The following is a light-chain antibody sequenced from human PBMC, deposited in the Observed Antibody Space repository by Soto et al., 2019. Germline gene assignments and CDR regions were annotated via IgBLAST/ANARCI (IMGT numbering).Light chain of an antibody. CDR1: QSVSRY. J-gene: IGKJ1*01. CDR3: QQYGSSGT. CDR2: HAS. Sequence: EIVLTQSPATLSLSPGERATLSFRASQSVSRYLAWYQQKPGQAPRLLIYHASNRATGIPDRFSGSGSGTDFTLTISRLEPEDFAVYYCQQYGSSGTFGQGTKVDI. V-gene: IGKV3-20*01.